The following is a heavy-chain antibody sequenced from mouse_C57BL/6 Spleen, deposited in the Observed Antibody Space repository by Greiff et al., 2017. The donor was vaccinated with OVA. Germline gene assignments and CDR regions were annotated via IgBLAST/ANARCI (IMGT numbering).Heavy chain of an antibody. V-gene: IGHV1-81*01. CDR1: GYTFTSYG. Sequence: QVQLQQSGAELARPGASVKLSCKASGYTFTSYGISWVKQRTGQGLEWIGEIYPRSGNTYYNEKFKGKATLTADKSSSTADMELRSLTSEDSAVYFCARYYDGPWFAYWGQGTLVTVSA. CDR3: ARYYDGPWFAY. J-gene: IGHJ3*01. CDR2: IYPRSGNT. D-gene: IGHD2-3*01.